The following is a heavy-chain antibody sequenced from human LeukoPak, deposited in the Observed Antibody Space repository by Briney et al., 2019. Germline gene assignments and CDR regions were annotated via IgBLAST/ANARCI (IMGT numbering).Heavy chain of an antibody. CDR3: AREREGPYGYLDY. V-gene: IGHV4-34*01. CDR1: GGSFSGYY. D-gene: IGHD4-17*01. CDR2: INHSGST. J-gene: IGHJ4*02. Sequence: SETLSLTCAVYGGSFSGYYWSWIRQPPGKGLEWIGEINHSGSTNYNPSLKSRVTISVDTSKNQFSLRLSSVTAADTAVYYCAREREGPYGYLDYWGQGTLVTVSS.